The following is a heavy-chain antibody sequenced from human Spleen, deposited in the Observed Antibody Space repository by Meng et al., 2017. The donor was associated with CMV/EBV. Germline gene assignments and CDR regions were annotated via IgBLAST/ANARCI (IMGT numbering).Heavy chain of an antibody. D-gene: IGHD2-2*01. CDR3: ASTGAGYCSSITCPPAY. Sequence: GESLKISCAASGFTFSSYTMHWVRQAPGKGLEWVAFISRDASNEYYADSVKGRFAISRDNPKNTLYLQMNSLRTEDTAVYYCASTGAGYCSSITCPPAYWGQGTLFTV. V-gene: IGHV3-30*09. J-gene: IGHJ4*02. CDR2: ISRDASNE. CDR1: GFTFSSYT.